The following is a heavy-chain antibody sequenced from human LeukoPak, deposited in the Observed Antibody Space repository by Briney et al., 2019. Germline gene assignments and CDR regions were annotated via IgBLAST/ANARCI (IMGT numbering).Heavy chain of an antibody. D-gene: IGHD3-9*01. CDR2: IWYDGSNK. V-gene: IGHV3-33*01. J-gene: IGHJ4*02. Sequence: GGSLRLPCAASGFTFSSYGMHWVRQAPGKGLEWVAVIWYDGSNKYYADSVKGRFTVSRDNSKNTLYLQMNSLSAEDTAVYYCARDIFIQMHYFDYWGQGTLVTVSS. CDR3: ARDIFIQMHYFDY. CDR1: GFTFSSYG.